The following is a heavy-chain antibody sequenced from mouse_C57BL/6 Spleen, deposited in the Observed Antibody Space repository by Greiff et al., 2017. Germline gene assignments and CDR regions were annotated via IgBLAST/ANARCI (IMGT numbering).Heavy chain of an antibody. Sequence: KQSCKASGYTFTSYWMHWVKQRPGQGLEWIGEIDPSDSYTNYNQKFKGKSTLTVDKSSSTAYMQLSSLTSEDSAVYYCARRNYYGSSYYFDYWGQGTTLTVSS. D-gene: IGHD1-1*01. V-gene: IGHV1-69*01. CDR1: GYTFTSYW. CDR2: IDPSDSYT. J-gene: IGHJ2*01. CDR3: ARRNYYGSSYYFDY.